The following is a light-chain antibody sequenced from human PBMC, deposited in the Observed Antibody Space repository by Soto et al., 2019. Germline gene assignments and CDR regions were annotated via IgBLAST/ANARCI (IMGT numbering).Light chain of an antibody. J-gene: IGKJ1*01. CDR2: GAS. Sequence: IMLTQSPGTLSXXPGERATLSCRASQSVSSSFLAWYQQKPGQAPRLLIYGASIRATGIPDRFSXXXXXXXXTXTISRLEPEDFAMYFCQHYCTSLWTFGQGTKVEIK. V-gene: IGKV3-20*01. CDR1: QSVSSSF. CDR3: QHYCTSLWT.